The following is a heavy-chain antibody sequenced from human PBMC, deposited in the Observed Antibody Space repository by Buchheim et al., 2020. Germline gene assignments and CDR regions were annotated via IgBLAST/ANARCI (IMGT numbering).Heavy chain of an antibody. CDR1: GYTFTSDI. V-gene: IGHV1-3*01. Sequence: QVQLVQSGAEVREPGASVKVSCKASGYTFTSDILHWVRQAPGQRLEWMGWVDAGYGNTRYSQKFQARVIITRDTSATTAYMELSSLISDDTAVYYCATHFWRNWGQGTL. J-gene: IGHJ4*02. CDR2: VDAGYGNT. D-gene: IGHD3-3*01. CDR3: ATHFWRN.